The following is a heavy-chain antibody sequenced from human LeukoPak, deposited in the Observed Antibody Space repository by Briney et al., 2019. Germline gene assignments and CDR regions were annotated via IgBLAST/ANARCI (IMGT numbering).Heavy chain of an antibody. CDR3: AKDPGIAVAGYFDY. D-gene: IGHD6-19*01. J-gene: IGHJ4*02. Sequence: PGGSLRLSCAASGFTFSSYGMHWVSQAPGKGLEWVAFIRYDGSNKYYADSVKGRFTISRYNSKNTLYLQMNSLRAEDTAVYYCAKDPGIAVAGYFDYWGQGTLVTVSS. CDR2: IRYDGSNK. CDR1: GFTFSSYG. V-gene: IGHV3-30*02.